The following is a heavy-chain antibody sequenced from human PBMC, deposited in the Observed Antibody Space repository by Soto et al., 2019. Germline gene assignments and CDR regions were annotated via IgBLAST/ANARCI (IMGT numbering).Heavy chain of an antibody. D-gene: IGHD5-12*01. V-gene: IGHV1-69*13. CDR1: GGTFSSYA. Sequence: GASVKVSCKASGGTFSSYAISWVRQAPGQGLEWMGGIIPIFGTANYAQKFQGRVTITADESTSTAYMELSSLRSEDTAVYYCARSKRWLQLFDYWGQGXLVTVYS. J-gene: IGHJ4*02. CDR2: IIPIFGTA. CDR3: ARSKRWLQLFDY.